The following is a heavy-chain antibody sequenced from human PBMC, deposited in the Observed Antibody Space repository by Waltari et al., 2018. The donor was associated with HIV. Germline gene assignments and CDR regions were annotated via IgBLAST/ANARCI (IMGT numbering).Heavy chain of an antibody. CDR2: MNPNSGNT. V-gene: IGHV1-8*01. Sequence: QVQLVQSGAEVKKPGASVKVSCKASGYTFTSYAINWVRQATGQGLEWMGWMNPNSGNTGYAQKFQGRVTMTRNTSISTAYMELSSLRSEDTAVYYCASGSYYDSSGLNWFDPWGQGTLVTVSS. CDR1: GYTFTSYA. D-gene: IGHD3-22*01. J-gene: IGHJ5*02. CDR3: ASGSYYDSSGLNWFDP.